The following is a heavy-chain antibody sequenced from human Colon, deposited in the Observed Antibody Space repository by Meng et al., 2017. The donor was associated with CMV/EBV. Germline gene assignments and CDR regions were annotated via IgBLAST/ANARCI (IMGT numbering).Heavy chain of an antibody. CDR1: GGSISSYY. J-gene: IGHJ5*02. Sequence: SETLSLTCTVSGGSISSYYWSWIRQPPGKGLEWIGYIYYSGSTNYNPSLKSRVTISVDTSKNQFSLKLSSVTAADTAVYYCARGTPFDPWGQGTLVTVSS. CDR2: IYYSGST. V-gene: IGHV4-59*12. CDR3: ARGTPFDP.